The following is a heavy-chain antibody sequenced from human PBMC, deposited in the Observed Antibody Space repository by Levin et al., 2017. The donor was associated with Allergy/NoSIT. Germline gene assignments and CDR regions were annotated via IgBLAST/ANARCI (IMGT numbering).Heavy chain of an antibody. V-gene: IGHV6-1*01. J-gene: IGHJ5*02. CDR3: ARSNINNWFDP. CDR2: TYYRFKWYN. CDR1: GDSVSGSTTA. Sequence: SQTLSLTCAISGDSVSGSTTAWSWPRQSPSRGLEWLGRTYYRFKWYNQYAESVKSRIIIKPAASKNQFSLQLNSVTPEDTAVYFCARSNINNWFDPWGQGTLVTVSS.